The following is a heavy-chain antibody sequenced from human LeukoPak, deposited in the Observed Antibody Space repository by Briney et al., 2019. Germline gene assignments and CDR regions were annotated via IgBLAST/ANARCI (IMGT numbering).Heavy chain of an antibody. CDR1: GFTFRSYS. Sequence: GGSLRPSCAASGFTFRSYSMNWVRQAPGKRLEWLSSITSSGSHMYYADPVKGRFTISRDNAKSSLYLQMNSLSPEDTAVYYCASFTTTVTIPDYWGQGTLVTVSS. V-gene: IGHV3-21*01. CDR3: ASFTTTVTIPDY. J-gene: IGHJ4*02. CDR2: ITSSGSHM. D-gene: IGHD4-17*01.